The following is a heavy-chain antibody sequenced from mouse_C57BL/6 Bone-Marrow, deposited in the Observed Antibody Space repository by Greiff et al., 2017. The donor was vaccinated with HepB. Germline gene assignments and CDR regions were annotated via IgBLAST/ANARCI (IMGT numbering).Heavy chain of an antibody. CDR1: GYTFTSYW. D-gene: IGHD2-10*02. J-gene: IGHJ1*03. V-gene: IGHV1-55*01. CDR3: ARLPSSYGYFDV. Sequence: QVHVKQPGAELVKPGASVKMSCKASGYTFTSYWITWVKQRPGQGLEWIGDIYPGSGSTNYNEKFKSKATLTVDTSSSTAYMQLSSLTSEDSAVYYCARLPSSYGYFDVWGTGTTVTVSS. CDR2: IYPGSGST.